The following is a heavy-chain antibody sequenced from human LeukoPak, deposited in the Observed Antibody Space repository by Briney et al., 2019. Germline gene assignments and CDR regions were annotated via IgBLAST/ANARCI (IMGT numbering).Heavy chain of an antibody. D-gene: IGHD6-19*01. V-gene: IGHV4-39*01. J-gene: IGHJ5*02. CDR1: GGSVSSGSYY. CDR3: ARQAPLQWLGSGDWFDP. CDR2: IYYSGST. Sequence: KPSETLSLTCTVSGGSVSSGSYYWNWIRQPPGKGLEWIGSIYYSGSTYYNPSLKSRVTISVDTSKNQFSLKLSSVTAADTAVYYCARQAPLQWLGSGDWFDPWGQGTLVTVSS.